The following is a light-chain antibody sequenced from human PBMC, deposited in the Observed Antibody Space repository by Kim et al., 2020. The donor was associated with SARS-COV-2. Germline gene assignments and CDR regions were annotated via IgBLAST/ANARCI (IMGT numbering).Light chain of an antibody. Sequence: SYELTQPPSVSVAPGQTATITCGENDIGSKSVHWYQQKAGQAPVPVIYNDNDRPSGIPERFSGSNSGNTATLTISRVEAEDEAGYYCQVWDSNTDHYVFG. J-gene: IGLJ1*01. CDR1: DIGSKS. CDR3: QVWDSNTDHYV. CDR2: NDN. V-gene: IGLV3-21*04.